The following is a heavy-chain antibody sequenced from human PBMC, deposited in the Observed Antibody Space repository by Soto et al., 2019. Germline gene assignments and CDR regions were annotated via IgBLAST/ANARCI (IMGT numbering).Heavy chain of an antibody. CDR1: GYIFTDYY. CDR2: INPNSGGT. Sequence: VASVKVYCKASGYIFTDYYMHWVRQAPGQELGWMGWINPNSGGTNYAQKCQGWVTMTRDTSISTAHMELSRLRSDDTAVYYCARDRAGYSYGYYYYYGMDVWGQGTTVTVSS. J-gene: IGHJ6*02. D-gene: IGHD5-18*01. V-gene: IGHV1-2*04. CDR3: ARDRAGYSYGYYYYYGMDV.